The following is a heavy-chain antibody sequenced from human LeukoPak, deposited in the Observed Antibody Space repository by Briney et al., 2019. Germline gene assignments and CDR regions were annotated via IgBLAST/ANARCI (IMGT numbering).Heavy chain of an antibody. CDR1: GGSFSGYY. J-gene: IGHJ4*02. CDR2: INHSGST. Sequence: SETLSLTCAVYGGSFSGYYWSWIRQPPGKGLEWIGEINHSGSTNYNPSLKSRVTISVDTSKNQFSLKLSSVTAADTAVYYCARSLLGRSDYWGQGTLVTVSS. V-gene: IGHV4-34*01. D-gene: IGHD7-27*01. CDR3: ARSLLGRSDY.